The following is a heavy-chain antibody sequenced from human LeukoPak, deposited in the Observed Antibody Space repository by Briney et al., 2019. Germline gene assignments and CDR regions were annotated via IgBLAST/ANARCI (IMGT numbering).Heavy chain of an antibody. CDR3: ARDLRYWYFDL. J-gene: IGHJ2*01. D-gene: IGHD4-17*01. CDR2: ISSSSYI. CDR1: GFTFSSYS. Sequence: GGSLRLSCAASGFTFSSYSMNWVRQAPGNGLEWVSSISSSSYIYYADSVKGRFTISRDNAKNSLYLQMNSLRAEDTAVYYCARDLRYWYFDLWGRGTLVTVSS. V-gene: IGHV3-21*01.